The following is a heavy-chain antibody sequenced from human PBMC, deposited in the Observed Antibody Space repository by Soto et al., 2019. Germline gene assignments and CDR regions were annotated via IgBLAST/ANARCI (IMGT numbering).Heavy chain of an antibody. CDR2: IYPGGSDT. CDR1: GYSFTTYW. Sequence: GESLKISCKGSGYSFTTYWIGWVRQMPGKGLEWMGIIYPGGSDTRYSPSFQGQVTISADKSISTAYLQWSSLKASDTAMYYCARQAVVAASPRWFDPWGQGTLVTVSS. CDR3: ARQAVVAASPRWFDP. J-gene: IGHJ5*02. D-gene: IGHD2-15*01. V-gene: IGHV5-51*01.